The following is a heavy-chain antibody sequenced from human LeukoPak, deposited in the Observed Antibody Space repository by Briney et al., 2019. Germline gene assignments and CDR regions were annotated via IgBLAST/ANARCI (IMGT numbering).Heavy chain of an antibody. D-gene: IGHD3-16*01. CDR3: ARGGSYVYFDY. J-gene: IGHJ4*02. CDR1: GDSISSGNY. Sequence: SETLSLTCTVSGDSISSGNYWGWIRQPPGKGLEWIGSIFHTGSTYFNLSLKSRVTTSVDTSKNQFSLRLSSVTAADTAVYYCARGGSYVYFDYWGQGTLVTVSS. CDR2: IFHTGST. V-gene: IGHV4-38-2*02.